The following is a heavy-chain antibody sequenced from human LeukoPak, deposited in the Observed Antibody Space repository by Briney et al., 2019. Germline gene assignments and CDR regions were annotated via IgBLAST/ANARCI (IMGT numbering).Heavy chain of an antibody. J-gene: IGHJ4*02. CDR1: GFTFSSYG. Sequence: GGSLRLSCAASGFTFSSYGMHWVRQAPGKGLEWVAFIRYDGSNKYHADSVKGRFTISRDNSKNTLYLQMNSLRAEDTAVYYCAKDREQWLDYFDYWGQGTLVTVSS. V-gene: IGHV3-30*02. CDR2: IRYDGSNK. D-gene: IGHD6-19*01. CDR3: AKDREQWLDYFDY.